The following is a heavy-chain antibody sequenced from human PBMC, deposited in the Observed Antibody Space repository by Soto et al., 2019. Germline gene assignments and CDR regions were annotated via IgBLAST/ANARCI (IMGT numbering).Heavy chain of an antibody. J-gene: IGHJ6*02. CDR3: ARGVPGYYAVDV. Sequence: GGSLRLSCAASGFTFSSYWMHWVRQAPGKGLMWISRLNSGGTTANYAVSVSGRFTISRDNAKNTLYLQLNSPSDEDTAVYYCARGVPGYYAVDVWGQGTTVTVSS. CDR1: GFTFSSYW. V-gene: IGHV3-74*01. CDR2: LNSGGTTA.